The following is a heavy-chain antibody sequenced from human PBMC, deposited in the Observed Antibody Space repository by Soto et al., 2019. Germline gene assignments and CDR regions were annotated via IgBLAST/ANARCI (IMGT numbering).Heavy chain of an antibody. J-gene: IGHJ6*02. CDR1: GFTFSNYG. CDR2: ISGASGTI. CDR3: ARDCGYGYGTDV. D-gene: IGHD2-15*01. Sequence: QPGGSLRLSCAASGFTFSNYGMNWVRQAPGKGLEWLSYISGASGTIYYADSMQGRFTISRDNAKNSLYLQMNSLRAEDTAMYYCARDCGYGYGTDVWGQGTTVTVSS. V-gene: IGHV3-48*01.